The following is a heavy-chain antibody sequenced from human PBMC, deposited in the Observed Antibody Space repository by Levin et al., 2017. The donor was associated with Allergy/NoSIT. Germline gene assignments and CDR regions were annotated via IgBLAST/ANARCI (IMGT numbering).Heavy chain of an antibody. CDR3: ARDGCSSTSCQGNYDDYGMDG. Sequence: GASVKVSCKASGYTFTSYGISWVRQAPGQGLEWMGWISAYNGNTNYAQKLQGRVTMTTDTSTSTAYMELRSLRSDDTAVYYCARDGCSSTSCQGNYDDYGMDGWGQGTTVTVSS. CDR1: GYTFTSYG. V-gene: IGHV1-18*01. D-gene: IGHD2-2*01. CDR2: ISAYNGNT. J-gene: IGHJ6*02.